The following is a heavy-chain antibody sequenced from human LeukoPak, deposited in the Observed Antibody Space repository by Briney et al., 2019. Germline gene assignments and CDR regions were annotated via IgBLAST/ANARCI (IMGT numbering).Heavy chain of an antibody. CDR3: ARSKGIVVVPAAMSY. V-gene: IGHV3-21*01. D-gene: IGHD2-2*01. J-gene: IGHJ4*02. Sequence: PRGSLRLSCAASGFTFSSYSMNWVRPAPGKGLEWVSSISSSSSYIYYADSVKGRFTISRDNAKNSLYLQMNSLRAEDTAVYYCARSKGIVVVPAAMSYWGQGTLVTVSS. CDR1: GFTFSSYS. CDR2: ISSSSSYI.